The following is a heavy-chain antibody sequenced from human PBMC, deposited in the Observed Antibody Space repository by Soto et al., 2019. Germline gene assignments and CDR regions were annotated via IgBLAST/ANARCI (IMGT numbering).Heavy chain of an antibody. J-gene: IGHJ1*01. D-gene: IGHD2-15*01. CDR3: AKARPGASVVVVAATPAF. CDR2: ISYDESHK. V-gene: IGHV3-30*18. CDR1: GFTFSTYG. Sequence: QVQLVESGGGVVQPGKSLRLSCAASGFTFSTYGMHWVRQAPGKGLEWVALISYDESHKYYSHSVNGRFTISRDNSQNPVYIQMNSLNPEDTAVYYCAKARPGASVVVVAATPAFWGHGTLVTVSS.